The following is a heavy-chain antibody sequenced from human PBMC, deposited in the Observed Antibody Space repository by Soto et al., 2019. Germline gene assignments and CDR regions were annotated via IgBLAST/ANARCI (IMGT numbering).Heavy chain of an antibody. CDR2: ISGSGTNT. J-gene: IGHJ4*02. V-gene: IGHV3-23*01. CDR3: AKCSFGGSYYFPFDY. CDR1: GFTFSSYA. Sequence: LRLSCAASGFTFSSYAMSWVRQAPGKGLEWVSSISGSGTNTYYADSVRGRFTISSDNSKNTLYLQMNSLRVEDTAVYYCAKCSFGGSYYFPFDYWGQGTLVTVSS. D-gene: IGHD1-26*01.